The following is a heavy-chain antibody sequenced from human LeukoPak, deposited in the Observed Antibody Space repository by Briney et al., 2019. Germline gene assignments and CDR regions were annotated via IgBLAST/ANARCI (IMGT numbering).Heavy chain of an antibody. V-gene: IGHV3-64D*06. CDR1: GFTFSNYA. CDR3: VKDGYAYGSVFDY. J-gene: IGHJ4*02. CDR2: ISSNGGST. D-gene: IGHD3-10*01. Sequence: GGSLRPSCSASGFTFSNYAMHWVRQAPGKGLEYVSAISSNGGSTYFADSVKGRFTISRDNSKCTLYLQMSSLRAEDTAVYYCVKDGYAYGSVFDYWGQGTLVTVSS.